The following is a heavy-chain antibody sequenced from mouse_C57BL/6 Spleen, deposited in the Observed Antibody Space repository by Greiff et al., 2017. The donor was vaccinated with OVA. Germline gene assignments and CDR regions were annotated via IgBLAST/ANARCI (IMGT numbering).Heavy chain of an antibody. Sequence: EVKLMESGGGLVQPKGSLKLSCAASGFSFNTYAMNWVRQAPGKGLEWVARIRSKSNNYATYYADSVKDRFTISRDDSESMLYLQMNNLKTEDTAMYYCVRHRANGGAMDYWGQGTSLTVSS. CDR2: IRSKSNNYAT. V-gene: IGHV10-1*01. D-gene: IGHD4-1*01. J-gene: IGHJ4*01. CDR1: GFSFNTYA. CDR3: VRHRANGGAMDY.